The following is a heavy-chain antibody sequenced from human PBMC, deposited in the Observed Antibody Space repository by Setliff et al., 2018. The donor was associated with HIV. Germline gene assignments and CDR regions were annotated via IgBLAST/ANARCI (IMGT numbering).Heavy chain of an antibody. D-gene: IGHD2-15*01. J-gene: IGHJ5*02. V-gene: IGHV3-30*02. CDR1: GFIFDRYG. CDR3: VKDVSWAAS. CDR2: MSLGGGGQ. Sequence: GGSLRLSCAASGFIFDRYGMHWVRQAPGKGLEWVATMSLGGGGQYYRDSVRGRFTISRDTSKNTLFLQMDSLRGDDTSVYYCVKDVSWAASWGQGTLVTVSS.